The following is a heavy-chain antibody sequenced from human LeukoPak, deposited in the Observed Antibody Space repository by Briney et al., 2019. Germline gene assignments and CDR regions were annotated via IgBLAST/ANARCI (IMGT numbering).Heavy chain of an antibody. J-gene: IGHJ4*02. CDR2: ISYDGSNK. D-gene: IGHD5-18*01. V-gene: IGHV3-30-3*01. Sequence: GGSLRLSCAASGFTFSSYAMHWVRQAPGKGLEWVAVISYDGSNKYYAGSVKGRFTISRDNSKNTLYLQMNSLRAEDTAVYYCARDGGGYSYGVDYWGQGTLVTVSS. CDR3: ARDGGGYSYGVDY. CDR1: GFTFSSYA.